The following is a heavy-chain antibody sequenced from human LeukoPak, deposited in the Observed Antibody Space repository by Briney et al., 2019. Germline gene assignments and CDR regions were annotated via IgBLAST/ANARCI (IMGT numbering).Heavy chain of an antibody. D-gene: IGHD3-9*01. CDR2: ISGSGGST. V-gene: IGHV3-23*01. J-gene: IGHJ4*02. CDR3: AKGLVINHPIFDY. CDR1: GFTFSSYA. Sequence: GGSLSLSGAGSGFTFSSYAMSWVRQAPGKGLEWVSAISGSGGSTYYADSVKGRFTISRDNSKNTLYLQMNSLRAEDTAVYYCAKGLVINHPIFDYWGQGTLVTVSS.